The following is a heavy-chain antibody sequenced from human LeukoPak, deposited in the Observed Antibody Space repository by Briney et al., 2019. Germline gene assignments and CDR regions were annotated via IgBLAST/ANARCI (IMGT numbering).Heavy chain of an antibody. CDR1: GFTFSSYS. CDR2: ISSSSSYI. J-gene: IGHJ4*02. Sequence: GGSPRLSCAASGFTFSSYSMNWVRQAPGKGLEWVSSISSSSSYIYYADSVKGRFTISRDNAKNSLYLQMNSLRAEDTAVYYCARQYCSSTSCYRLYWGQGTLVTVSS. V-gene: IGHV3-21*01. D-gene: IGHD2-2*01. CDR3: ARQYCSSTSCYRLY.